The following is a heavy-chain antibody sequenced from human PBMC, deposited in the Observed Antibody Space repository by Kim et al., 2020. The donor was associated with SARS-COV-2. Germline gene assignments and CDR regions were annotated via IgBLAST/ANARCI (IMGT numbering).Heavy chain of an antibody. V-gene: IGHV4-39*01. CDR1: GDSISNTGYF. J-gene: IGHJ2*01. CDR2: MYYSGST. Sequence: SETLSLTCIVSGDSISNTGYFWGWIRQPPGKGLEWIGTMYYSGSTYYNPSLKSRVTMSLDTSKNQFSLRLSSVTASDTAFYYCATYTWPRIVAAGSWYFDLWGRGTLVTVSS. CDR3: ATYTWPRIVAAGSWYFDL. D-gene: IGHD6-13*01.